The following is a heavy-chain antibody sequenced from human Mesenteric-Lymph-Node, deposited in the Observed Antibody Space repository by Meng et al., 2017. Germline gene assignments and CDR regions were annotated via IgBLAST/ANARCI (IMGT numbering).Heavy chain of an antibody. J-gene: IGHJ5*02. V-gene: IGHV4-34*01. Sequence: SETLSLTCAVYGGSFSGYYWSWIRQPPGKGLEWIGEINHSGSTNYNPSLKSRVTISVDTSKNQFSLKLSSVTAADTAVYYCARALAYYYDSSGLTVNHPLVENNWFDPWGQGTLVTVSS. CDR3: ARALAYYYDSSGLTVNHPLVENNWFDP. D-gene: IGHD3-22*01. CDR2: INHSGST. CDR1: GGSFSGYY.